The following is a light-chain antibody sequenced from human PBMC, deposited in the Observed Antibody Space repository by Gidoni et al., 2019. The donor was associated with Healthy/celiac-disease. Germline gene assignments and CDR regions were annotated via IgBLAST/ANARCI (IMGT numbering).Light chain of an antibody. CDR1: SSNIGSNN. Sequence: QSLLTQPPSSSSTPGQRVTISCSGSSSNIGSNNVNWYQQLPGTAPKLLIYSNNQRPSGVPDRFSGSKSGTSASLAISGLQSEDEADYYCAAWDDSLNGWVFGGGTKLTVL. V-gene: IGLV1-44*01. CDR2: SNN. J-gene: IGLJ3*02. CDR3: AAWDDSLNGWV.